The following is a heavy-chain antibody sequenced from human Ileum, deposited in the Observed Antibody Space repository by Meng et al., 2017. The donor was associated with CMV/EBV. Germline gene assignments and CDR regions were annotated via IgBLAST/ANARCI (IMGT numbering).Heavy chain of an antibody. CDR1: GGPISNSIYY. J-gene: IGHJ6*02. CDR3: ASRYYGMDV. Sequence: SETLSLTCTASGGPISNSIYYWGWIRQPPGKGLEWIGSIYYSGNTDYNPSLKSRVTMSIDTSKNQFSLKVTSVTAADTAVYYCASRYYGMDVWGQGTTVTVSS. CDR2: IYYSGNT. V-gene: IGHV4-39*07.